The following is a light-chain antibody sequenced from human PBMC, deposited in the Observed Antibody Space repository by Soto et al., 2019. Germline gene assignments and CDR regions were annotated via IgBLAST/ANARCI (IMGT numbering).Light chain of an antibody. CDR1: RSVGNN. Sequence: EIVLTQSPATLSLSLGERATLSCRASRSVGNNFAWYQKRPGQAPGRLIYVASTRATGIPARFSGSGSGTVFTLTISSLEPEDLTVYYCPKHADFHLTFGGGT. J-gene: IGKJ4*02. CDR3: PKHADFHLT. CDR2: VAS. V-gene: IGKV3-11*01.